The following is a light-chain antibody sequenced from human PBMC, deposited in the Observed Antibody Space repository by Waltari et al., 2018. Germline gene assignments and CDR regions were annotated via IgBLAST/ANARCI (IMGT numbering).Light chain of an antibody. Sequence: QSALTQPASVSGSPGQSITISCTGTSSDVGDYKYVSWYQHHPGKAPKVMIYEVNIRPSGFSNRFSGSKSGNTASLTISGLQAEDEADYYCSSYTSTSSVVLFGGGTKLTVL. V-gene: IGLV2-14*01. CDR1: SSDVGDYKY. J-gene: IGLJ2*01. CDR3: SSYTSTSSVVL. CDR2: EVN.